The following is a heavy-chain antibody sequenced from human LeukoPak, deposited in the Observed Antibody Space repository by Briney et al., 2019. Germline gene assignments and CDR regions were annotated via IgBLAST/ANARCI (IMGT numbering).Heavy chain of an antibody. J-gene: IGHJ4*02. CDR3: ASPGIAAAGPLGY. V-gene: IGHV4-39*07. Sequence: SETLSLTCTVSGGSISSSSYCWGWIRQPPGKGLEWIGSIYYSGSTYYNPSLKSRVTISVDTSRNQFSLKLSSVTAADTAVYYCASPGIAAAGPLGYWGQGTLVTVSS. CDR1: GGSISSSSYC. CDR2: IYYSGST. D-gene: IGHD6-13*01.